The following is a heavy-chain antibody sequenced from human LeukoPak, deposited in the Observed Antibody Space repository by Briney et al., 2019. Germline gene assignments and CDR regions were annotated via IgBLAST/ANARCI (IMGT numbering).Heavy chain of an antibody. Sequence: LVKVSCKASGGTFSSYAISWVRQAPGQGLEWMGGIIPIFGTANYAQKFQGRVTITADKSTSTAYMELSSLRSEDTAVYYCARDRGSQIISSTSWSLGYWGQGTLVTVSS. V-gene: IGHV1-69*06. D-gene: IGHD2-2*01. CDR1: GGTFSSYA. CDR3: ARDRGSQIISSTSWSLGY. CDR2: IIPIFGTA. J-gene: IGHJ4*02.